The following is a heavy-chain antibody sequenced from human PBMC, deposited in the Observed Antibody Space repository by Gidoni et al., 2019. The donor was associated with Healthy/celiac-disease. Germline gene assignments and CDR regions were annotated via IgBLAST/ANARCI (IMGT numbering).Heavy chain of an antibody. CDR2: IIPIFGTA. CDR1: GGTFSSYA. V-gene: IGHV1-69*01. J-gene: IGHJ4*02. CDR3: ARSDSDYVWGSYRPFDY. Sequence: QVQLVQSGAEVKKPGSSVKVSCKASGGTFSSYAISWVRQAPGQGLEWMGGIIPIFGTANYAQKFQGRVTITADESTSTAYMELSSLRSEDTAVYYCARSDSDYVWGSYRPFDYWGQGTLVTVSS. D-gene: IGHD3-16*02.